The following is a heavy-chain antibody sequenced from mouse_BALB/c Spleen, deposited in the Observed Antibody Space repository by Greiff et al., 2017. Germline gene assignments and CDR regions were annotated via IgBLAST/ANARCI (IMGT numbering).Heavy chain of an antibody. D-gene: IGHD2-3*01. CDR2: IDPENGDT. Sequence: VQLKQSGAELVRSGASVKLSCTASGFNIKDYYMHWVKQRPEQGLEWIGWIDPENGDTEYAPKFQGKATMTADTSSNTAYLQLSSLTSEDTAVYYCNAGDGYSWFAYWGQGTLVTVSA. V-gene: IGHV14-4*02. CDR3: NAGDGYSWFAY. J-gene: IGHJ3*01. CDR1: GFNIKDYY.